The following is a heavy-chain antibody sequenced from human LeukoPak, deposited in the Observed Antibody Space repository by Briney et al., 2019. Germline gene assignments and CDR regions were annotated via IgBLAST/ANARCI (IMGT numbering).Heavy chain of an antibody. Sequence: GGSLRLSCAASGITFSSYYMNWIRQAPGKGLEWISYISSSSSYTNYADSVKGRLTISRDNAKNSLYLQMNSLRAEDTAVYYCANMGSSSWYPYYFDYWGQGTLVTVSS. CDR2: ISSSSSYT. D-gene: IGHD6-13*01. V-gene: IGHV3-11*03. J-gene: IGHJ4*02. CDR3: ANMGSSSWYPYYFDY. CDR1: GITFSSYY.